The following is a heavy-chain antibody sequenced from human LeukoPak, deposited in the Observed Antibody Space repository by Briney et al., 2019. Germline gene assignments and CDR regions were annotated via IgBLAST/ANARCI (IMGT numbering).Heavy chain of an antibody. Sequence: GGSLRLSCAASGFTFSSYGMSWVRQAPGKGLEWVSGISGSGGSTYYADSVKGRFTISRDNSKNTLYLQMNSLRAEDTAVYYCAKEGYDILTGYYMDYYYYYMDVWGKGTTVTISS. CDR1: GFTFSSYG. CDR2: ISGSGGST. D-gene: IGHD3-9*01. CDR3: AKEGYDILTGYYMDYYYYYMDV. V-gene: IGHV3-23*01. J-gene: IGHJ6*03.